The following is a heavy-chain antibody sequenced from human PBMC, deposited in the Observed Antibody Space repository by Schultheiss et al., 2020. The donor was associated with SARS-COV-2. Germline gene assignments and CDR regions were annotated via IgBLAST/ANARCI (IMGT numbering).Heavy chain of an antibody. V-gene: IGHV1-18*01. CDR1: GYTFTSYG. CDR2: INPNSGGT. Sequence: ASVKVSCKASGYTFTSYGISWVRQAPGQGLEWMGWINPNSGGTNYAQKFQGWVTMTRDTSTSTAYMELRSLRSDDTAVYYCARDHCTNGVCSPPYYYYGMDVWGQGTTVTVSS. D-gene: IGHD2-8*01. J-gene: IGHJ6*02. CDR3: ARDHCTNGVCSPPYYYYGMDV.